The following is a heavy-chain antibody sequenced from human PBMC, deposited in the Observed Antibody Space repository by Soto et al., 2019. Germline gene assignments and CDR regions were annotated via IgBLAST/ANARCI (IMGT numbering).Heavy chain of an antibody. V-gene: IGHV4-34*01. CDR2: INHSGST. CDR1: GGSFSGYY. CDR3: ARKWELHGMDV. Sequence: QVQLQQWGAGLLKPSETLSLTCAVYGGSFSGYYWSWIRQPPGKGLEWIGEINHSGSTNYNPSLKSRVTISVDTSKNQFSLKLSSVTAADTAVYYCARKWELHGMDVWGQGTTVTVSS. D-gene: IGHD1-26*01. J-gene: IGHJ6*02.